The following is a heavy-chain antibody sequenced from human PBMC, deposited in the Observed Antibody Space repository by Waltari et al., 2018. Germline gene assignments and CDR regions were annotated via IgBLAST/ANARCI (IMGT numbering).Heavy chain of an antibody. V-gene: IGHV1-69*12. CDR3: ARDRTQTGYSSGGGFDY. J-gene: IGHJ4*02. CDR1: GGTFSSYA. D-gene: IGHD6-19*01. CDR2: IIPICGTA. Sequence: QVQLVQSGAEVKKPGSSVKVSCKASGGTFSSYAISWVRQAPGQGLEWMGGIIPICGTANYAQKFQGRVTITADESTSTAYMELSSLRSEDTAVYYCARDRTQTGYSSGGGFDYWGQGTLVTVSS.